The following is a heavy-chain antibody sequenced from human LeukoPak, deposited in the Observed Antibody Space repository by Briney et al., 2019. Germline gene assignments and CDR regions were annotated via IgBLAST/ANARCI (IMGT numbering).Heavy chain of an antibody. V-gene: IGHV4-59*08. CDR3: ARGYAQLDS. D-gene: IGHD2-2*01. Sequence: SETLSLTCTVSGVSISSSYWSWIRQPPGKGLEWIGNIYNSGSTNYNPSLKSRVTISVDTSKNQFSLKLSSVTAADTAVYYCARGYAQLDSWGQGTLVTVSS. CDR2: IYNSGST. CDR1: GVSISSSY. J-gene: IGHJ4*02.